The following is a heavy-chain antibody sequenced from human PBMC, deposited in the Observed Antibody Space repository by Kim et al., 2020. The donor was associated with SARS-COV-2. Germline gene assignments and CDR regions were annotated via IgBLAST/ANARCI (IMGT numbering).Heavy chain of an antibody. CDR3: ARRVTSNPRYGFDI. Sequence: SETLSLTCTVSGGSINSYYWNWIRQSPGKGLEWIGYIYYSGSTNYNRSLKNRVTMSVDTSKNQFSLMLSSVTDADTAIYYCARRVTSNPRYGFDIWGQGTMVTASS. V-gene: IGHV4-59*08. J-gene: IGHJ3*02. CDR2: IYYSGST. CDR1: GGSINSYY.